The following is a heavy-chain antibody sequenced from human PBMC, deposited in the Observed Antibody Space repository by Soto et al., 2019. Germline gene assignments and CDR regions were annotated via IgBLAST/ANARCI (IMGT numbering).Heavy chain of an antibody. CDR3: AQDLYYYDSSGYLDY. J-gene: IGHJ4*02. CDR2: ISYDGSNK. V-gene: IGHV3-30*18. CDR1: GFTFSSYV. Sequence: PGGSLRLSCAASGFTFSSYVMHWVRQAPGKGLEWVAVISYDGSNKYYADSVKGRFTISRDNSKNTLYLKMNSLRAEDTAVYYCAQDLYYYDSSGYLDYWGQGTMVTVSS. D-gene: IGHD3-22*01.